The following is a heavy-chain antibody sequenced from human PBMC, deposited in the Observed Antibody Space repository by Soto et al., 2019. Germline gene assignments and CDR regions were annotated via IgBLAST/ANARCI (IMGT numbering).Heavy chain of an antibody. CDR2: ISYDGSNK. Sequence: QVQLVESGGGVVQPGRSLRLSCAASGFTFSSYAMHWVRQAPGKGLEWVAVISYDGSNKYYADSVKGRFTISRDNSKNTLYLQMNSLRAEDTAVYYCARDPGGCGGDCYLYYFDYWGQGTLVTVSS. J-gene: IGHJ4*02. D-gene: IGHD2-21*02. CDR3: ARDPGGCGGDCYLYYFDY. CDR1: GFTFSSYA. V-gene: IGHV3-30-3*01.